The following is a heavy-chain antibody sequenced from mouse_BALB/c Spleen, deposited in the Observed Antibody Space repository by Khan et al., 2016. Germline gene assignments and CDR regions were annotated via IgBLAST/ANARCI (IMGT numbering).Heavy chain of an antibody. J-gene: IGHJ3*01. CDR1: GYSITSGYY. CDR2: ISYDGNN. Sequence: EVQLQESGPGLVKPSQSLSLTCSVTGYSITSGYYWNWIRQFPGNKLEWMGDISYDGNNYYNPSLKNRISINRDTSKYHFFLKLNPVTSEDTTTYYCSRDGISGTFAYWGQVTLVTVSA. CDR3: SRDGISGTFAY. V-gene: IGHV3-6*01. D-gene: IGHD1-1*02.